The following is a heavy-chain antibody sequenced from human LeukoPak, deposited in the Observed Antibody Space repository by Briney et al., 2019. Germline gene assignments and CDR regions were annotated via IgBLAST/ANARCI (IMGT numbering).Heavy chain of an antibody. CDR3: ERDRAVGVVPGLFDP. Sequence: SETLSLTCTVSGGSISSYYWSWIRQPPGKGLEWIGYIYYSGSTNYNPSLKSRVTISVDTSKNQFSLKLSSVTAADTAVYYCERDRAVGVVPGLFDPWGQGTLVTVSS. CDR2: IYYSGST. D-gene: IGHD2-2*01. V-gene: IGHV4-59*01. J-gene: IGHJ5*02. CDR1: GGSISSYY.